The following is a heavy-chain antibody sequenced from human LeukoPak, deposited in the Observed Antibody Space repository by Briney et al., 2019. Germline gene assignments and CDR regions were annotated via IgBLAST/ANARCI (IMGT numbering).Heavy chain of an antibody. CDR3: LVTTRSRGFDY. V-gene: IGHV3-7*01. Sequence: GGSLRLSCAASGFTFSSYWMSWVRPAPGKGLEWVANIRQDGSVQNYVDSVKGRFTISRDNPKNSVYLQMSSLRAEDTAVYYCLVTTRSRGFDYWGQGTLVTVSS. CDR1: GFTFSSYW. CDR2: IRQDGSVQ. J-gene: IGHJ4*02. D-gene: IGHD1/OR15-1a*01.